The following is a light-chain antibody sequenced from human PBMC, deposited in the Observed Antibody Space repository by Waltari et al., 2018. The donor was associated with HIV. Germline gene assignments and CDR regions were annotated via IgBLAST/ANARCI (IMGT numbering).Light chain of an antibody. CDR1: QSVSSSY. V-gene: IGKV3-20*01. CDR3: QQFGSSPQGSRVT. CDR2: GAS. Sequence: EIVLTPSAGTLSLSPGDRATLTCRASQSVSSSYLAWDQQKPGQAPRLLIYGASSRATGIPDRFSGSGSGTDFTLTISRLEPEDFAVYYCQQFGSSPQGSRVTFGQGTKLEIK. J-gene: IGKJ2*01.